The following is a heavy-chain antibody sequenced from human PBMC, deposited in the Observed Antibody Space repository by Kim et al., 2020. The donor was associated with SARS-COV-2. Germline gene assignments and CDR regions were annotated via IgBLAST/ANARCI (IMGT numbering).Heavy chain of an antibody. V-gene: IGHV3-48*02. J-gene: IGHJ6*02. D-gene: IGHD6-19*01. CDR2: ISSSSSTI. Sequence: GGSLRLSCAASGFTFSSYSMNWVRQAPGKGLEWVSYISSSSSTIYYADSVKGRFTISRDNAKNSLYLQMNSLRDEYTAVYYCARGSDSSGWHYYYYYGMDVWGQGTTVTVSS. CDR1: GFTFSSYS. CDR3: ARGSDSSGWHYYYYYGMDV.